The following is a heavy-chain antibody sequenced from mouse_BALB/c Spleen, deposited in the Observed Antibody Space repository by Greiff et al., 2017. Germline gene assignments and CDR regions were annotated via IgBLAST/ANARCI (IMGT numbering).Heavy chain of an antibody. V-gene: IGHV5-12-1*01. Sequence: EVKLVESGGGLVKPGGSLKLSCAASGFAFSSYDMSWVRQTPEKRLEWVAYISSGGGSTYYPDTVKGRFTISRDNAKNTLYLQMSSLKSEDTAMYYCARFTTATGDAMDYWGQGTSVTVSS. D-gene: IGHD1-2*01. CDR1: GFAFSSYD. CDR2: ISSGGGST. CDR3: ARFTTATGDAMDY. J-gene: IGHJ4*01.